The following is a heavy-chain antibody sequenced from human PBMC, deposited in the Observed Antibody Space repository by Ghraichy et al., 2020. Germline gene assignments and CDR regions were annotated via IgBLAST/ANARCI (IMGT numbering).Heavy chain of an antibody. V-gene: IGHV1-2*02. Sequence: ASVKVSCKASGYTFTGYYMHWVRQAPGQGLEWMGWINPNSGGTNYAQKFQGRVTMTRDTSISTAYMELSRLRSDDTAVYYCARDFGFDSWLLPGYNWFDPWGQGTLVTVSS. D-gene: IGHD3-22*01. J-gene: IGHJ5*02. CDR1: GYTFTGYY. CDR2: INPNSGGT. CDR3: ARDFGFDSWLLPGYNWFDP.